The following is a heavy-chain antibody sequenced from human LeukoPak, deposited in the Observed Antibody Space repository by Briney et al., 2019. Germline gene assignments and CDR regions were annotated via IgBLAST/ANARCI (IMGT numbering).Heavy chain of an antibody. V-gene: IGHV3-30*04. CDR3: ARSVLLWFGPTYGMDV. D-gene: IGHD3-10*01. J-gene: IGHJ6*02. Sequence: PGGSLRLSCAASGFTFSSYAMHWVRQAPGKGLEWVAVISYDGSNKYYADSVKGRFTISRDNSKNTLYLQMNSLRAEDTAVYYCARSVLLWFGPTYGMDVWGQGTTVTVSS. CDR2: ISYDGSNK. CDR1: GFTFSSYA.